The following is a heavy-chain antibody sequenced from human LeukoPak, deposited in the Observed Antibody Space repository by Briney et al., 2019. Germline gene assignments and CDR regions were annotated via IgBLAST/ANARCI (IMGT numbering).Heavy chain of an antibody. V-gene: IGHV3-30*02. D-gene: IGHD6-19*01. J-gene: IGHJ4*02. Sequence: GGSLRLSCAASGFTFSSYGMHWVRQAPGKGLEWVAFIRYDGSNKYYADSVKGRFTISRDNSKNTLYLQMNSLRAEDTAVYYCAKGRASYSSGWYSTPPDXXGXGTXVTV. CDR3: AKGRASYSSGWYSTPPDX. CDR2: IRYDGSNK. CDR1: GFTFSSYG.